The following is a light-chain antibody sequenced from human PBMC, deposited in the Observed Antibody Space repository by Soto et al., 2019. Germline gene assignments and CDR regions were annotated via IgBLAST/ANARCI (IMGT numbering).Light chain of an antibody. Sequence: EIVFTQAPGTLSVSPGERTTLSCRASQSVNSNYFAWYQQKPGQAPRLFIYGASSRATGIPDRFSVSGYGTDGTINIRSLKPEDCETDEGQQRYSTPITFCQGTRLEI. CDR2: GAS. J-gene: IGKJ5*01. V-gene: IGKV3-20*01. CDR1: QSVNSNY. CDR3: QQRYSTPIT.